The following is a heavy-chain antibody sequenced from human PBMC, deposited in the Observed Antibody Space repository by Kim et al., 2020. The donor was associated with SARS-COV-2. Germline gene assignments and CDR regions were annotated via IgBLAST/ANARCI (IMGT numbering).Heavy chain of an antibody. Sequence: ASVKVSCKASGYTFTSYAMHWVRQAPGQRLEWMGWINAGNGNTKYSQKFQGRVTITRDTSASTAYMELSSLRSEDTAVYYCARDWILTGYSPYFYYYGMDVWGQGTTVTVSS. CDR1: GYTFTSYA. CDR3: ARDWILTGYSPYFYYYGMDV. D-gene: IGHD3-9*01. J-gene: IGHJ6*02. V-gene: IGHV1-3*01. CDR2: INAGNGNT.